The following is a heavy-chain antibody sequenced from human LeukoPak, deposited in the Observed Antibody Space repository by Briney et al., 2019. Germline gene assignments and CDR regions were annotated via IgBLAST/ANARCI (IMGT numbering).Heavy chain of an antibody. D-gene: IGHD6-19*01. CDR1: GYTFTSSA. CDR2: INTNTGNP. Sequence: ASVKVSCKASGYTFTSSALNWVRQAPGQGLEWMGWINTNTGNPTYAQGFTGRFVFSLDASVSTAYLQISSLKAEDTAVYYCATDLKKGDSGCFDYWGQGTLVTVSS. V-gene: IGHV7-4-1*02. J-gene: IGHJ4*02. CDR3: ATDLKKGDSGCFDY.